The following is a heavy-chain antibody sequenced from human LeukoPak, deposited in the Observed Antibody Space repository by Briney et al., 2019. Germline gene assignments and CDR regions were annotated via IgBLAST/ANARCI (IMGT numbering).Heavy chain of an antibody. CDR2: INHSGST. CDR3: ARSLSQLEY. CDR1: GGSFSGYY. Sequence: SETLSLTCAVYGGSFSGYYWSWIRQPPGKGLEWIGEINHSGSTNYNPSLKSRVTISVDTSKNQFSLKLSSVTAADTAVYYCARSLSQLEYWGQGTLVTVSS. V-gene: IGHV4-34*01. D-gene: IGHD2-2*01. J-gene: IGHJ4*02.